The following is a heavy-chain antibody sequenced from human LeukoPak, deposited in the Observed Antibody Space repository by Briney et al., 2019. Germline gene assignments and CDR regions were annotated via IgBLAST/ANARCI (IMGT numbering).Heavy chain of an antibody. CDR2: INPNTGGT. J-gene: IGHJ3*02. Sequence: ASVKVSCKASGYTFTGYYMHWVRQAPGQGLEWMGWINPNTGGTNYAQKFQGRVTMTRDTSISTAYMELSRLRSDDTAVYYCARAGVWDYSDSSGYHNGAFDIWGQGTMVTVSS. CDR1: GYTFTGYY. CDR3: ARAGVWDYSDSSGYHNGAFDI. D-gene: IGHD3-22*01. V-gene: IGHV1-2*02.